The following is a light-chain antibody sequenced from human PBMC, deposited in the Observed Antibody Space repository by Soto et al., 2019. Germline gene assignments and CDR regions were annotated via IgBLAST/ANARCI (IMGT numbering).Light chain of an antibody. CDR3: SSYATSSTLGVV. Sequence: QSALTQPASVSGSPGQSITISCTGTSSDVGAYNYVSWYQQHPGKAPNLMIYDVSNRPSGVSNRFSGSKSGNTASLTISGLQAEDEADYYCSSYATSSTLGVVFGGGTKLTVL. CDR2: DVS. V-gene: IGLV2-14*03. J-gene: IGLJ2*01. CDR1: SSDVGAYNY.